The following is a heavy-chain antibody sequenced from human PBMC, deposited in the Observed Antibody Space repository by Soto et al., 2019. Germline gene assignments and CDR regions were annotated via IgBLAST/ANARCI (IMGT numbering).Heavy chain of an antibody. Sequence: GASVKVSCKASGYTFTGYAMHWVRQAPGQRLEWTGWINAANGNTNYSQKLQGRLTIPRDTSASPANMHLSSLRSEDTAVFYCARAVAVPADFDYWGQGTLVPSPQ. CDR2: INAANGNT. V-gene: IGHV1-3*01. J-gene: IGHJ4*02. D-gene: IGHD6-19*01. CDR1: GYTFTGYA. CDR3: ARAVAVPADFDY.